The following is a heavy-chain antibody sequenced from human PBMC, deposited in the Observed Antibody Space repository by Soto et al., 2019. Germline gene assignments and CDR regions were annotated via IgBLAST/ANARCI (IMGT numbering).Heavy chain of an antibody. V-gene: IGHV3-30*03. CDR3: AHHPGYNSGWYSLDY. J-gene: IGHJ4*02. D-gene: IGHD6-19*01. CDR1: GFTFSNYG. Sequence: QVQLVESGGGVVQPGRSLRLSCAASGFTFSNYGMHWVRQAPGKGLEWVAVISYDGSNKYYADSVKGRFTISRDNSKNTLYLQINSMRVEDTAMYYCAHHPGYNSGWYSLDYWGQGTLFTVSS. CDR2: ISYDGSNK.